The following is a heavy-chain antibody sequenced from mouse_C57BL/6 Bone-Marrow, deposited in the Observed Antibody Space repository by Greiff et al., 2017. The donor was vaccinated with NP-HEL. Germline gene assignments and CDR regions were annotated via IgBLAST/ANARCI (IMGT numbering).Heavy chain of an antibody. J-gene: IGHJ1*03. CDR2: IDPANGNT. V-gene: IGHV14-3*01. CDR3: AGGWLPWYFDV. CDR1: GFNIKNTY. D-gene: IGHD2-3*01. Sequence: VQLKESVAELVRPGASVKLSCTASGFNIKNTYMHWVKQRPEQGLEWIGRIDPANGNTKYAPKFQGKATITADPSSNTAYLQLSSLTSEDTAIYDCAGGWLPWYFDVGGRGTTVTVSS.